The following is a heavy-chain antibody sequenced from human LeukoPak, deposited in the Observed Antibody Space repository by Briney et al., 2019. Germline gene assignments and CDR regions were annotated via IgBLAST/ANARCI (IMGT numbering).Heavy chain of an antibody. D-gene: IGHD2-15*01. Sequence: SETLSLTCTVSGASISGYYWSWIRQPAGKGLEWIGRIYSGGNTNYNPSLKGRVTISVDTPMNQFSLKVTSVTAADTAVYYCARNRKGRFEDTDYWGQGTLVTVSS. CDR3: ARNRKGRFEDTDY. CDR1: GASISGYY. CDR2: IYSGGNT. J-gene: IGHJ4*02. V-gene: IGHV4-4*07.